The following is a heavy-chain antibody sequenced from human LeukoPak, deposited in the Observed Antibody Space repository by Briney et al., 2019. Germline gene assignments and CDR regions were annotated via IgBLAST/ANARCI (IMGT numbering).Heavy chain of an antibody. CDR2: INPKNGDT. CDR3: ARDGRLRNGYDNFYM. D-gene: IGHD5-18*01. Sequence: PLASVKVSCKASGYTFSGFYINWLRQAPGQGLEWMGWINPKNGDTNYEPDFLGRVTMTRDTYIRNAYMDLSKLTSEDTDVYSCARDGRLRNGYDNFYMGGRGTVVSVS. J-gene: IGHJ4*02. V-gene: IGHV1-2*02. CDR1: GYTFSGFY.